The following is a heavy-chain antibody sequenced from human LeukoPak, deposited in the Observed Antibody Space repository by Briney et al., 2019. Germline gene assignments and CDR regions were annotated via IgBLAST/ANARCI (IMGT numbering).Heavy chain of an antibody. CDR3: ARTFSGSGWQFDY. Sequence: SETLSLTCTVSGGSISSYYWSWIRQPPGKGLEWIGYIYYSGSTNYNPSLKSRVTISVDTSKNQFSLKLSSVTAADTAVYYCARTFSGSGWQFDYWGQGTLVTVSS. D-gene: IGHD6-19*01. V-gene: IGHV4-59*12. CDR2: IYYSGST. CDR1: GGSISSYY. J-gene: IGHJ4*02.